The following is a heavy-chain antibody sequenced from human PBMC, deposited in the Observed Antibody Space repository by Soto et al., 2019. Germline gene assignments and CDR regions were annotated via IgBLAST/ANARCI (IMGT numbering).Heavy chain of an antibody. CDR3: PGAPNLYYFDF. J-gene: IGHJ4*02. CDR1: GGSISNSGSA. CDR2: IYFTGHT. V-gene: IGHV4-31*03. Sequence: PSETLSLTCTLSGGSISNSGSAWAWIRHHPGVGLEWLGSIYFTGHTYYNPSLVGRMSISLDTSKNQFSLTLNSATAADTAVYWCPGAPNLYYFDFWAQGPLVTVS. D-gene: IGHD2-8*02.